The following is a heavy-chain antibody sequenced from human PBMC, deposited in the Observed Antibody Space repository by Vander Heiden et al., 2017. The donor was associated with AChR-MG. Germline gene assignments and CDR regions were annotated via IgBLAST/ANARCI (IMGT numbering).Heavy chain of an antibody. J-gene: IGHJ4*02. CDR3: ARRRSYWGAVRYYFDY. CDR1: AFTFRTSW. D-gene: IGHD1-26*01. V-gene: IGHV3-7*03. CDR2: IKQDGSEI. Sequence: ELQLVASGGGLVQPGGSLRLSCAASAFTFRTSWSRCVRHAPGKGLEWVANIKQDGSEIYYVDSVKCRFTISRDNAKNSLYLQMNSLRAEDTAVYYCARRRSYWGAVRYYFDYWGQGTLVTVSS.